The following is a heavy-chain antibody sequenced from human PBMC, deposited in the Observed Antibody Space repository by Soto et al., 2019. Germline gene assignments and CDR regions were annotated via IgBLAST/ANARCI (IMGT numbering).Heavy chain of an antibody. CDR1: GSPFTRYD. CDR3: ARGRRSLSSMITFGGVMFS. Sequence: VPSVTVSCKASGSPFTRYDLNWVRQATGQGLEWMGWMNPNGGNTGYAQKFQGRVTMTRNTSISTAYMELSSLRSEDTAVYYCARGRRSLSSMITFGGVMFSWGQGTLVTVSS. J-gene: IGHJ5*02. CDR2: MNPNGGNT. V-gene: IGHV1-8*01. D-gene: IGHD3-16*01.